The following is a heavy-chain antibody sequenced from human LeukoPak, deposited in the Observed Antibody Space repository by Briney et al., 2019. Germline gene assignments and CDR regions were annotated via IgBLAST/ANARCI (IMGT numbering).Heavy chain of an antibody. CDR2: IKQDGSEK. CDR1: GFTFSSYW. D-gene: IGHD6-13*01. J-gene: IGHJ3*02. CDR3: ARDARIAAAGNPFDI. V-gene: IGHV3-7*01. Sequence: GGSLRLSCAASGFTFSSYWMSWVRQAPGKGLEWVANIKQDGSEKYYVDSVKGRFTISRDNAENSLYLQMNSLRAEDTAVYYCARDARIAAAGNPFDIWGQGAMVTVSS.